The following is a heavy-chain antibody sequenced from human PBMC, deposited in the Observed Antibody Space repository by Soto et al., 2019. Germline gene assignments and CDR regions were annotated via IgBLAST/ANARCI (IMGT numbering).Heavy chain of an antibody. CDR1: GGTFSSYA. D-gene: IGHD3-22*01. J-gene: IGHJ3*02. CDR3: ARGGDYYDSSGFAFDI. Sequence: ASVKVSCKASGGTFSSYAISWVRQAPGQGLEWMGRIIPILGIANYAQKFQGRVTMTADKSTSTANMELSSLRSEDTAVYYCARGGDYYDSSGFAFDIWGQGTMVTVSS. V-gene: IGHV1-69*04. CDR2: IIPILGIA.